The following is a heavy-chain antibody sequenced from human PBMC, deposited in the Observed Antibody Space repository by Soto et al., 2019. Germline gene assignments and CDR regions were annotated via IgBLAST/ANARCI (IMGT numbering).Heavy chain of an antibody. J-gene: IGHJ5*02. CDR1: GGSISSSSYY. Sequence: ASETPSLTCPVSGGSISSSSYYWGWVRQPPGKGLEWIGSIYYSGSTYYNPSLKSRVTISVDTSKNQFSLKLSSVTAADTAVYYCARHDEGNWNDRWFDPWGQGTLVTVSS. D-gene: IGHD1-20*01. CDR2: IYYSGST. CDR3: ARHDEGNWNDRWFDP. V-gene: IGHV4-39*01.